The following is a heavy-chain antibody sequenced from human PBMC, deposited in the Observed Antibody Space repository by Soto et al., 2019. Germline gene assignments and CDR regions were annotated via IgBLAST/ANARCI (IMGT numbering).Heavy chain of an antibody. CDR1: GYTFTSYY. D-gene: IGHD3-10*01. V-gene: IGHV1-46*03. J-gene: IGHJ6*03. CDR2: INPSGGST. CDR3: AMAWVGEKIGNYLDV. Sequence: QVQLVQSGAEVKKPGASVKVSCKASGYTFTSYYMHWVRQAPGQGLEWMGIINPSGGSTSYAQKFQGKSHITRDTSKSTGYMELGSLRSEDTGVYYCAMAWVGEKIGNYLDVWGKGTTVTVSS.